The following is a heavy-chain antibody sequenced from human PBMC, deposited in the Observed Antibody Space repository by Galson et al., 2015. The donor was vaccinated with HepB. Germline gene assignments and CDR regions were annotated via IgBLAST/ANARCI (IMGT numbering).Heavy chain of an antibody. CDR2: ISSSSSTK. Sequence: SLRLSCAASGFTFSSYSMNWVRQAPGKGLEWVSYISSSSSTKYYADSVKGRFTISRDNAKNSLYLQMNSLRAEDTAVYYCAREALSMVRGVIITPYFDYWGQGTLVTVSS. CDR1: GFTFSSYS. J-gene: IGHJ4*02. D-gene: IGHD3-10*01. CDR3: AREALSMVRGVIITPYFDY. V-gene: IGHV3-48*01.